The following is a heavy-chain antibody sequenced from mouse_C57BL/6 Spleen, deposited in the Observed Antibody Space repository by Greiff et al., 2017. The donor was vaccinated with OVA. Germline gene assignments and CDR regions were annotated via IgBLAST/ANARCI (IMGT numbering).Heavy chain of an antibody. Sequence: VQLQQPGAELVKPGASVKLSCKASGYTFTSYWMQWVKQRPGQGLEWIGEIDPSDSYTNYNQKFKGKATLTVDTSSSTAYMQLSSLTSEDSAVYYCAREGVTTKGYFDYWGQGTTLTVSS. J-gene: IGHJ2*01. D-gene: IGHD2-1*01. CDR1: GYTFTSYW. V-gene: IGHV1-50*01. CDR2: IDPSDSYT. CDR3: AREGVTTKGYFDY.